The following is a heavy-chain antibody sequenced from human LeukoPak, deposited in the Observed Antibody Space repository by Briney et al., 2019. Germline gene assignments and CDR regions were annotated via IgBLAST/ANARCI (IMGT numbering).Heavy chain of an antibody. Sequence: GGSLRLSCAASGFTFSSYWMSWVRQAPGKGLEWVANIKQDGSEKYYVDSVKGRFTISRDNAKNSLYLQMNSLRAEDTAVYYCARASLSTVTTLGSFFDYWGQGTLVPVSS. CDR2: IKQDGSEK. D-gene: IGHD4-17*01. J-gene: IGHJ4*02. CDR1: GFTFSSYW. V-gene: IGHV3-7*01. CDR3: ARASLSTVTTLGSFFDY.